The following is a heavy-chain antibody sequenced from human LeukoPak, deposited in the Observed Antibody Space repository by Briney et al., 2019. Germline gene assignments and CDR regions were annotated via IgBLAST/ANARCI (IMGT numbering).Heavy chain of an antibody. CDR1: GYSFTSYW. Sequence: GESLRISCKGSGYSFTSYWISWVRQMPGKGLEWMGIIYPGDSDTRYSPSFQGQVTISADKSISTAYLQWSSLKASDTAMYYCARQVSSSSFYVFDYWGQGTLVTVSS. D-gene: IGHD6-13*01. V-gene: IGHV5-51*01. J-gene: IGHJ4*02. CDR3: ARQVSSSSFYVFDY. CDR2: IYPGDSDT.